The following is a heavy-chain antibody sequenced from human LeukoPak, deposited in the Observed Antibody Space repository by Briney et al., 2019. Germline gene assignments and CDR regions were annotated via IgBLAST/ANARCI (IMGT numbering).Heavy chain of an antibody. V-gene: IGHV3-64*01. Sequence: GGSLRLSCAASGFTFSTYAIHWVRQAPGKGLEYVSGISGNGGSTYYANSVKGRFTISRDNSKNTLYLQMGSLRVEDMAVYYCARQAAGVVYWGQGTLVAVSS. D-gene: IGHD6-13*01. CDR2: ISGNGGST. J-gene: IGHJ4*02. CDR3: ARQAAGVVY. CDR1: GFTFSTYA.